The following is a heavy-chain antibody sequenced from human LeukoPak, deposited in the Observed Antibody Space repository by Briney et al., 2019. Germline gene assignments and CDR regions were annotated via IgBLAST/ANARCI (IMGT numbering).Heavy chain of an antibody. D-gene: IGHD3-10*01. V-gene: IGHV3-53*01. CDR1: GFTVSSNY. J-gene: IGHJ6*03. CDR3: ASGSGSYRTPYYYMDV. Sequence: GGSLRLSCAASGFTVSSNYMSWVRQAPGKGLEWVSVIYSGGSTYFVKGRFTISRDNSKNTLYLQMNSLRAEDTAVYYCASGSGSYRTPYYYMDVWGTGTTVTVSS. CDR2: IYSGGST.